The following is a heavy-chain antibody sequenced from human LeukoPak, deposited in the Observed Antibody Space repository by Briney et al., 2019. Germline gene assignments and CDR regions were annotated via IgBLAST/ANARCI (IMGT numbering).Heavy chain of an antibody. CDR2: MYYSGTF. Sequence: SSETLSLTCTVSGGSISSYYWSWIRQPPGKGLEWIGYMYYSGTFNYNPSLKSRVTISVDTSKNQFSLKLSSVTAADAAMYYCARAWATHYFDYWRQGTLVTVSS. CDR3: ARAWATHYFDY. J-gene: IGHJ4*02. V-gene: IGHV4-59*01. CDR1: GGSISSYY.